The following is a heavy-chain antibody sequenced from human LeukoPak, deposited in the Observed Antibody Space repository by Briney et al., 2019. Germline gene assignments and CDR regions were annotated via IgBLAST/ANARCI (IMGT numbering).Heavy chain of an antibody. CDR3: ARALDIVVVPAANDAFDI. CDR2: INPSGGST. D-gene: IGHD2-2*01. J-gene: IGHJ3*02. CDR1: GGTFSSYA. V-gene: IGHV1-46*01. Sequence: ASVKVSCKASGGTFSSYAISWVRQAPGQGLEWMGIINPSGGSTSYAQKFQGRVTMTRDTSTSTVYMELSSLRSEDTAVYYCARALDIVVVPAANDAFDIWGQGTMVTVSS.